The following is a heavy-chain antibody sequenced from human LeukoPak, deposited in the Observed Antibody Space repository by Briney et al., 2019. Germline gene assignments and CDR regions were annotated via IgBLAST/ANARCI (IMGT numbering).Heavy chain of an antibody. D-gene: IGHD2-2*01. V-gene: IGHV3-23*01. CDR1: GFAFSSYS. CDR2: VIGSGGST. CDR3: VRDPCSTTGCRGSY. Sequence: PGRSLRLSCAASGFAFSSYSMNWVRQAPGNALERVSAVIGSGGSTYYADFVKGRFTISRDNSKNTLYLQVNSLRAEDTAIYYCVRDPCSTTGCRGSYWGQGTLVTVSS. J-gene: IGHJ4*02.